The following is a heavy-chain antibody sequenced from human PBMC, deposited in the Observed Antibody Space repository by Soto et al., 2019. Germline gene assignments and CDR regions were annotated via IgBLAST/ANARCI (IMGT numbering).Heavy chain of an antibody. J-gene: IGHJ5*02. Sequence: SETLSLTCAVSGGSFRGFYWTWIRQSPGKGLEWLGDINHVGITNYNPSLKSRVSIPVDTSKSQFSLKLSSVTAADTAVYYCARDRGYSSSWTRRNNWFDPWGQGTLVTVSS. V-gene: IGHV4-34*01. CDR1: GGSFRGFY. CDR3: ARDRGYSSSWTRRNNWFDP. CDR2: INHVGIT. D-gene: IGHD6-13*01.